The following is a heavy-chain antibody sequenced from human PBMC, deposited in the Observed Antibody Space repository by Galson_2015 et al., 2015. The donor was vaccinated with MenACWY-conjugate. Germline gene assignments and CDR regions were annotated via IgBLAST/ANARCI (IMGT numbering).Heavy chain of an antibody. D-gene: IGHD6-19*01. J-gene: IGHJ3*02. V-gene: IGHV3-53*04. CDR2: IYSGGST. Sequence: SLRLSCAASGFTVSSNYMSWVRQAPGKGLEWVSVIYSGGSTYYADSVKGRFTISRHNSKNTLYLQMNSLRAEDTAVYYCARDSDSSGWLDAFDIWGQGTMVTVSS. CDR1: GFTVSSNY. CDR3: ARDSDSSGWLDAFDI.